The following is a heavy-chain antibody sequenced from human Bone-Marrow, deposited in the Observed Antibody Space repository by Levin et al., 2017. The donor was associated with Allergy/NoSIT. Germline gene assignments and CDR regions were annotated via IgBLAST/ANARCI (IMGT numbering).Heavy chain of an antibody. CDR2: IYYTGST. CDR1: GGSINVGGYY. J-gene: IGHJ5*02. V-gene: IGHV4-31*03. CDR3: ARDLPYDGWFDP. Sequence: SETLSLTCTVSGGSINVGGYYWSWIRQHPVKGLELIGYIYYTGSTYYNPSLKSRLSISLDTSKNQFSLKLNSTTAADTAVYSCARDLPYDGWFDPWGQGTLVTVSS. D-gene: IGHD3-22*01.